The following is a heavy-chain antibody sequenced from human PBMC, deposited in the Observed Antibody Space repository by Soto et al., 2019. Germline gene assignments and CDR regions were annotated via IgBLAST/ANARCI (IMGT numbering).Heavy chain of an antibody. CDR3: ARGGRNFWSGYNIPLLPDFDY. CDR2: INHSGST. V-gene: IGHV4-34*01. Sequence: QVQLQQWGAGLLKPSETLSPTCAVYGGSFRGYYWSWIRQPPGKGLAWIGEINHSGSTNYTPTLKSRVTISVDTSKNQFSLKLSFVTAADTAGYYCARGGRNFWSGYNIPLLPDFDYWGQGTLVTVSS. CDR1: GGSFRGYY. D-gene: IGHD3-3*01. J-gene: IGHJ4*02.